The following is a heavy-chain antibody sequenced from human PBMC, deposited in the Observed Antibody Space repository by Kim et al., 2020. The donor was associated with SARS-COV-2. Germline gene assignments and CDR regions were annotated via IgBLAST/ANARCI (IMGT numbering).Heavy chain of an antibody. CDR1: GGSISSYY. D-gene: IGHD3-3*01. CDR3: ARGGVGDYYYYGMDV. CDR2: IYYSGST. Sequence: SETLSLTCTVSGGSISSYYWSWIRQPPGKGLEWIGYIYYSGSTNYNPSLKSRVTISVDTSKNQFSLKLSSVTAADTAVYYCARGGVGDYYYYGMDVWGQGTTVTVSS. J-gene: IGHJ6*02. V-gene: IGHV4-59*13.